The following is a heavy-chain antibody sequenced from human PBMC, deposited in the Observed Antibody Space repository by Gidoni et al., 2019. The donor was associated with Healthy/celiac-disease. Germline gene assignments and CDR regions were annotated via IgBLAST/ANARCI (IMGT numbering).Heavy chain of an antibody. V-gene: IGHV3-33*01. D-gene: IGHD4-17*01. CDR2: IWYDGSNK. CDR3: ARDLYRFMTTVTTRGFDY. CDR1: GFTFSSYG. J-gene: IGHJ4*02. Sequence: QVQLVESGGGVVQPGRFLRLSCAASGFTFSSYGMPWVRQAPGKGLEGVAVIWYDGSNKYYADSVKGRFTISRDNSKNTLYLQMNSLRAEDTAVYYCARDLYRFMTTVTTRGFDYWGQGTLVTVSS.